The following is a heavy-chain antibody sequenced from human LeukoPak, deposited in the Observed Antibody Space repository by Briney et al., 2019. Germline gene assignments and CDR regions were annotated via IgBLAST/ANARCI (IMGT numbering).Heavy chain of an antibody. J-gene: IGHJ4*02. V-gene: IGHV3-15*01. CDR1: GFTFSNAW. D-gene: IGHD3-10*01. Sequence: PGGSLRISCAASGFTFSNAWMSGVRQAPGKGLEWVGRIKSKTDGGTTDYAAPVKGRFTISRDDSKNTLYLQMNSLKTEDTAVHYCTTEGSQAYYYGSGSYYNVGSFDYWGQGTLVTVSS. CDR2: IKSKTDGGTT. CDR3: TTEGSQAYYYGSGSYYNVGSFDY.